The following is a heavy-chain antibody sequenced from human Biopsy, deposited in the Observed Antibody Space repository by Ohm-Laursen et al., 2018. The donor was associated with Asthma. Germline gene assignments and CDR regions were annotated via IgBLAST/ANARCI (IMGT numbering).Heavy chain of an antibody. D-gene: IGHD6-19*01. Sequence: GTLSLTCCVYGGSISSFYWSWIRQSPEKGLEWMGYVYWTGSTNYNPSLKSRITMSVDTSKNRIFLELTSVTAADTAIYYCVRAVRNEQWLAPFDYWGQGKPVTVSS. CDR2: VYWTGST. CDR3: VRAVRNEQWLAPFDY. CDR1: GGSISSFY. V-gene: IGHV4-59*01. J-gene: IGHJ4*02.